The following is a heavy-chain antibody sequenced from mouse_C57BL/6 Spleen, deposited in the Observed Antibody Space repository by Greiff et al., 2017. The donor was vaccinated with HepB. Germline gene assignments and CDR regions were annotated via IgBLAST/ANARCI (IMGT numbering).Heavy chain of an antibody. D-gene: IGHD3-2*02. CDR3: ARGGGQLRLQFAY. CDR2: INPSNGGT. Sequence: QVQLQQPGTELVKPGASVKLSCKASGYTFTSYWMHWVKQRPGQGLEWIGNINPSNGGTNYNEKFKSKATLTVDKSSSTAYMQLSSLISEDSAVYYCARGGGQLRLQFAYWGQGTLVTVSA. CDR1: GYTFTSYW. J-gene: IGHJ3*01. V-gene: IGHV1-53*01.